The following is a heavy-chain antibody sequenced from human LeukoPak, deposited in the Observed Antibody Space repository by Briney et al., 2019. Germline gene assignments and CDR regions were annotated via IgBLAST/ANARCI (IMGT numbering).Heavy chain of an antibody. CDR2: FCSSGTSP. V-gene: IGHV3-23*05. CDR3: AKGQTRGGGSDPFHV. CDR1: GFTFSNWP. D-gene: IGHD3-16*01. Sequence: GGSLSHSCADSGFTFSNWPMTWLGQPQAKGLDWVAGFCSSGTSPYYADSVEGRFTISRNNSKNTVNLQMNSLRAECPGLYFCAKGQTRGGGSDPFHVWGGGPLESVSS. J-gene: IGHJ1*01.